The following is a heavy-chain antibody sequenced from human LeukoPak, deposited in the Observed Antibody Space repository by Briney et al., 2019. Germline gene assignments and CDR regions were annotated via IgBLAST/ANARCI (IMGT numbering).Heavy chain of an antibody. CDR2: ISSSSSYI. D-gene: IGHD6-13*01. CDR3: ARDHNFYSSSWYDAFDI. Sequence: GGSLRLSCAASGFTFSSYSMNWVRQAPGKGLEWVSSISSSSSYIYYADSVKGRFTISRDNAKNSLYLQMNSLRAEDTAVYYCARDHNFYSSSWYDAFDIWGQGTMVTVSS. CDR1: GFTFSSYS. V-gene: IGHV3-21*01. J-gene: IGHJ3*02.